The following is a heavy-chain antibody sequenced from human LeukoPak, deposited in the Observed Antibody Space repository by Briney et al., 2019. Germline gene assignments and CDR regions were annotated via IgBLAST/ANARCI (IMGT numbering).Heavy chain of an antibody. V-gene: IGHV4-39*01. CDR1: GGFISSSSYY. CDR2: INHSGST. D-gene: IGHD6-19*01. J-gene: IGHJ4*02. Sequence: RASETLSLTRTVSGGFISSSSYYWGWIRQPPGKGLEWIGEINHSGSTNYNPSLKSRVTISVDTSKNQLSLKLSSMTAADTAVYYCARQWLVSPLFDYWGQGTLVTVSS. CDR3: ARQWLVSPLFDY.